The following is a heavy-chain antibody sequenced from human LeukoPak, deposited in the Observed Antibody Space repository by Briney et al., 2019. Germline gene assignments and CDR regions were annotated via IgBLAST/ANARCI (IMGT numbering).Heavy chain of an antibody. Sequence: GEPLKISCKGSGYRFTRYWIGWVRPMPGKGLEWMGIIYPGDSDTRYSPSFQGQVTISADKSISTAYLQWSSLKASDTAMYYCVRRGGHFRTAYYDYWGQGTLVTVSS. J-gene: IGHJ4*02. V-gene: IGHV5-51*01. CDR3: VRRGGHFRTAYYDY. D-gene: IGHD3/OR15-3a*01. CDR1: GYRFTRYW. CDR2: IYPGDSDT.